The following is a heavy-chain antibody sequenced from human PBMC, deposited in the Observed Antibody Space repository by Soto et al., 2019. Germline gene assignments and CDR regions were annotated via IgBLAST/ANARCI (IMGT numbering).Heavy chain of an antibody. Sequence: ASVKVSCKASGYTFTSYGINWVRQAPGQGLEWMGWTSVNKGNPNYAQKFQDRVTMTTDTSTSTVYMELRSLRSDDTVVYYCARSRDATVTTIGYWGQGTLVTVSS. CDR3: ARSRDATVTTIGY. CDR2: TSVNKGNP. D-gene: IGHD4-17*01. J-gene: IGHJ4*02. CDR1: GYTFTSYG. V-gene: IGHV1-18*01.